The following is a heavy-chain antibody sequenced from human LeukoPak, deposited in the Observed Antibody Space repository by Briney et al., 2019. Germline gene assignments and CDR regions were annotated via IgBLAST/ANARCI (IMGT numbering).Heavy chain of an antibody. CDR1: GFTFSNYG. CDR2: IRGSDGGT. D-gene: IGHD2-21*02. CDR3: LQARMPHCGTDCLES. Sequence: GESLRLPCAASGFTFSNYGMSWVRQAPGKGLEWVSVIRGSDGGTYYADPVKGRFTISRDNSKNTVYLQMNSLRAEDTAVYYCLQARMPHCGTDCLESWGQGTLVTVSS. J-gene: IGHJ4*02. V-gene: IGHV3-23*01.